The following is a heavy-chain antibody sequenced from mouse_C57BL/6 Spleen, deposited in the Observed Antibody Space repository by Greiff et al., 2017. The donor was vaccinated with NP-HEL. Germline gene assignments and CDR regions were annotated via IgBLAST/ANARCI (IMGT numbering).Heavy chain of an antibody. CDR3: ARWPTVVATDFDY. CDR1: GYTFTSYW. D-gene: IGHD1-1*01. J-gene: IGHJ2*01. Sequence: VQLQQPGAELVKPGASVKLSCKASGYTFTSYWMHWVKQRPGQGLEWIGMIHPNSGSTNYNEKFKSKATLTVDKSSSTAYMQLSSLTSEDSAVYYCARWPTVVATDFDYWGQGTTLTVSS. V-gene: IGHV1-64*01. CDR2: IHPNSGST.